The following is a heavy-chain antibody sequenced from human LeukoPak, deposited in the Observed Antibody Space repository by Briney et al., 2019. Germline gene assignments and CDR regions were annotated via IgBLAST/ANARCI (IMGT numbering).Heavy chain of an antibody. J-gene: IGHJ4*02. V-gene: IGHV1-2*02. CDR2: INPNSGGT. D-gene: IGHD5-12*01. Sequence: GASVKVSCKASGYTFTGYYIHWVRQAPGQGLEWMGWINPNSGGTNYAQKFQGRVTMTRDTSISTDYLELTRLRSDDTAVYYCARVRTVATFRFDYWGQGTLVTVPS. CDR3: ARVRTVATFRFDY. CDR1: GYTFTGYY.